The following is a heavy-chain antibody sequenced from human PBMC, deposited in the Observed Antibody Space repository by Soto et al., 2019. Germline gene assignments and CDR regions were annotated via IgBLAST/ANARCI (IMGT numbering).Heavy chain of an antibody. Sequence: QVQLQESGPGLVKPSQTLSLTCTVSGGSTSSGGYYWSWIRQHPGKGLEWIGYIYYSGSTYYNPSLKRRVTISADTPKHQFSQKLSSVTAADTAVDYCARGVLRYFDWLLRNFDYWGQGTLVTVSS. CDR1: GGSTSSGGYY. CDR2: IYYSGST. D-gene: IGHD3-9*01. V-gene: IGHV4-31*03. J-gene: IGHJ4*02. CDR3: ARGVLRYFDWLLRNFDY.